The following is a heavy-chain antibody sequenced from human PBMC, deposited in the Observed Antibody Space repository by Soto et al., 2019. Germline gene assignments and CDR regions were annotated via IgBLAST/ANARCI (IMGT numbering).Heavy chain of an antibody. Sequence: SETLSLTCTVSGGSISSGGYYWSWIRQPPGKGLEWIGYIYYSGSTNYNPSLKSRVTISVDTSKNQFSLKLSSVTAADTAVYYCARDRWFDPWGQGTLVTVSS. CDR1: GGSISSGGYY. V-gene: IGHV4-61*08. J-gene: IGHJ5*02. CDR3: ARDRWFDP. CDR2: IYYSGST.